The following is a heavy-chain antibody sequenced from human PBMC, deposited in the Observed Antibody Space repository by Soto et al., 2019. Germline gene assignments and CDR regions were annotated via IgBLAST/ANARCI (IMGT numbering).Heavy chain of an antibody. CDR2: IRSSSSYI. V-gene: IGHV3-21*01. CDR3: ARGDLLCFDP. Sequence: EVQLVESGGGLVKPGGSLRLSCAASGFTFSSYGMNWVRQAPGKGLEWVSYIRSSSSYIYYADSVKGRFTISRDKAKNDPDLQMNSRRAEDTDGYDCARGDLLCFDPWGQGTLGTVSS. D-gene: IGHD3-10*01. CDR1: GFTFSSYG. J-gene: IGHJ5*02.